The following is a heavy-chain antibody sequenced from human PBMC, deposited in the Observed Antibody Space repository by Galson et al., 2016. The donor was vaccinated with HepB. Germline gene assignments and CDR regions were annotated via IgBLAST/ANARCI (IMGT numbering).Heavy chain of an antibody. CDR3: ARGPLRYFDWMRQGGMDF. D-gene: IGHD3-9*01. CDR2: INHSGSA. CDR1: GGSFSGYY. Sequence: SETLSLTCAVYGGSFSGYYWTWIRQSPGKGLEWIGDINHSGSANYNPSLKSRVTISVDSAKKQFSLKVSNVTAADTAVYYCARGPLRYFDWMRQGGMDFWGQGTTVIV. J-gene: IGHJ6*02. V-gene: IGHV4-34*01.